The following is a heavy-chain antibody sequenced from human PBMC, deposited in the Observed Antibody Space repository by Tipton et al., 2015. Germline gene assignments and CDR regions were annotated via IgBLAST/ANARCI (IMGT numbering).Heavy chain of an antibody. CDR3: ATEGISGSWYGSFDN. J-gene: IGHJ4*02. D-gene: IGHD6-13*01. CDR1: GGSFSGYT. Sequence: LSLTCAVYGGSFSGYTWHWIRQAPGKGLEWVSCISSSGSTIYYADSVKGRFSISRDNVRNSLYLQMNSLRAEDTAVYYCATEGISGSWYGSFDNWGQGTLVTVSS. CDR2: ISSSGSTI. V-gene: IGHV3-11*01.